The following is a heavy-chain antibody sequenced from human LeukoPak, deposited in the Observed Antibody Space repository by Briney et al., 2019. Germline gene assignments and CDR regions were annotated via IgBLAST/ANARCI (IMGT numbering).Heavy chain of an antibody. D-gene: IGHD4/OR15-4a*01. CDR3: ARRAADDYGDYYGMDV. Sequence: PSETLSLTCTVSGGSISSYYWSWIRQPPGKGLEWIGYIYYSGSTNYNPSLKSRVTISVDTSKNQFSLRLSSVTAADTAVYYCARRAADDYGDYYGMDVWGQGTTVTVSS. CDR2: IYYSGST. V-gene: IGHV4-59*08. J-gene: IGHJ6*02. CDR1: GGSISSYY.